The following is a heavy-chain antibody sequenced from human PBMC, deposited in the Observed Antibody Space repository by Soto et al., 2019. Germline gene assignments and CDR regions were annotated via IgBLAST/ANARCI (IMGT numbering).Heavy chain of an antibody. CDR1: GYTFTSYD. D-gene: IGHD2-15*01. CDR3: ARACSGGSCYSDDAFAI. J-gene: IGHJ3*02. Sequence: QVQLVQSGAEVKKPGASVKVSCKASGYTFTSYDINWVRQATGQGLEWMGWMNPNSGNTGYAQKFQGRVTMTRNTSISTAYMELSSLRSEDTAVYYCARACSGGSCYSDDAFAIWGQGTMVTVSS. CDR2: MNPNSGNT. V-gene: IGHV1-8*01.